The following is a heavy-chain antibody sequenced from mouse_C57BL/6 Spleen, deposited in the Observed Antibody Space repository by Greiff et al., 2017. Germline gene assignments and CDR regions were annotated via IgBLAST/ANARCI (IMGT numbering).Heavy chain of an antibody. V-gene: IGHV5-4*01. D-gene: IGHD2-1*01. CDR2: ISDGGSYT. CDR3: ARDLIYYGNLDAMDY. J-gene: IGHJ4*01. Sequence: EVKVEESGGGLVKPGGSLKLSCAASGFTFSSYAMSWVRQTPEKRLEWVATISDGGSYTYYPDNVKGRFTISRDNAKNNLYLQMSHLKSEDTAMYYCARDLIYYGNLDAMDYWGQGTSVTVSS. CDR1: GFTFSSYA.